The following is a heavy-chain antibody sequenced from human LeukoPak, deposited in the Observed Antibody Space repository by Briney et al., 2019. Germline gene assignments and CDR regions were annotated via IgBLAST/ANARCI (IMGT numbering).Heavy chain of an antibody. V-gene: IGHV3-23*01. CDR2: IRASGGNT. CDR1: GFTFSSYA. D-gene: IGHD1-14*01. J-gene: IGHJ4*02. Sequence: GGSLRLSCAASGFTFSSYAMTWVRQAPGKGLEWVSVIRASGGNTFYADSVKGRFTISRDDSKNTLYVQMSSLRAEDTAVYSCARSLKCNRVCFDYWGQGTLVSVS. CDR3: ARSLKCNRVCFDY.